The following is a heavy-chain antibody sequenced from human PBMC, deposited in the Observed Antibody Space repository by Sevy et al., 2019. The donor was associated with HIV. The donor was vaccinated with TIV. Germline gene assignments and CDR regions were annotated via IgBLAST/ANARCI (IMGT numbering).Heavy chain of an antibody. Sequence: GESLKISCKGSEYNFTNYWIGWVRQMPGKGLEWMGIIYPGDSGTRYSPSFQVQVTISADKSISTAYLQWSSLKASDTAMYYCARISSSPRAYYYYFGMDVWGQGTTVTVSS. D-gene: IGHD6-6*01. J-gene: IGHJ6*02. V-gene: IGHV5-51*01. CDR2: IYPGDSGT. CDR3: ARISSSPRAYYYYFGMDV. CDR1: EYNFTNYW.